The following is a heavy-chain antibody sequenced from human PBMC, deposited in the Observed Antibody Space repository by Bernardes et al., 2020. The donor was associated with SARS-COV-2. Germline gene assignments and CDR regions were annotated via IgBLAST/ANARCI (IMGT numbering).Heavy chain of an antibody. V-gene: IGHV3-7*01. Sequence: GGSLRLSCAASGFTFSSYWMSWVRQAPGKGLEWVANIKQDASDKYYVDSVNGRFTISRDNAKNSLYLQMNSLRAEDTAVYFCARDGDGYFDYWGQGTLVTVSS. J-gene: IGHJ4*02. CDR2: IKQDASDK. CDR3: ARDGDGYFDY. CDR1: GFTFSSYW. D-gene: IGHD2-21*01.